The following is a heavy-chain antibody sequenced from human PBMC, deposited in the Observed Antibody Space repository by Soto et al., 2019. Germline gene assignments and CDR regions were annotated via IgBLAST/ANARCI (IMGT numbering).Heavy chain of an antibody. V-gene: IGHV4-4*02. CDR3: AYSTGWYRHDV. CDR2: IFHSGDT. CDR1: GDSISNSRW. D-gene: IGHD6-19*01. Sequence: QVQLQESGPGLVKPSGTLSLTCAVSGDSISNSRWWTWVRQPPGKGLEWSGEIFHSGDTNYNPSLKIRIFTSVDMSQNQFSLKVSSVTAADTAVYYFAYSTGWYRHDVWGQGTLVNVS. J-gene: IGHJ3*01.